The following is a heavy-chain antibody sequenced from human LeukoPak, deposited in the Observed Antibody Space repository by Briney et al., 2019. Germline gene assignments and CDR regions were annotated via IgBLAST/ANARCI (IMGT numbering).Heavy chain of an antibody. J-gene: IGHJ4*02. CDR3: ARRSMYNFDF. Sequence: SETLSLTCTVSGGSISSSSYYWAWIRQPPGKGLEWIGRIYYSGSTYYNPSLKSRVTISVDTSKNQFSLKLSSVTAADTAVYYCARRSMYNFDFWGQGTLVTVSS. CDR1: GGSISSSSYY. CDR2: IYYSGST. D-gene: IGHD6-6*01. V-gene: IGHV4-39*01.